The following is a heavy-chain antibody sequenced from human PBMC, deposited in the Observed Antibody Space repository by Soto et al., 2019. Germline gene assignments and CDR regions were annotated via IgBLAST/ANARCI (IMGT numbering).Heavy chain of an antibody. J-gene: IGHJ5*02. CDR3: ARGVRLPLYNWFDP. V-gene: IGHV1-3*01. CDR2: INAGNGNT. D-gene: IGHD6-25*01. CDR1: GYTFTSYA. Sequence: VASVKVSCKASGYTFTSYAMHWVRQAPGQRLEWMRWINAGNGNTKYSQKFQGRVTITRDTSASTAYMELSSLRSEDTAVYYCARGVRLPLYNWFDPWGQGTLVTVSS.